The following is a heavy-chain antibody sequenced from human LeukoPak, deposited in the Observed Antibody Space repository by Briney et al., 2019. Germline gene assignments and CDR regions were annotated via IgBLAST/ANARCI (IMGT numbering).Heavy chain of an antibody. D-gene: IGHD3-22*01. J-gene: IGHJ2*01. Sequence: PSETLSLTCAVYGGSFGGYYWSWIRQPPGKGLEWIGEINHSGSTNYNPSLKSRVTISVDTSKNQFSLKLSSVTAADTAVYYCAREARYYDSSGYNWYFDLWGRGTLVTVSS. CDR1: GGSFGGYY. CDR2: INHSGST. CDR3: AREARYYDSSGYNWYFDL. V-gene: IGHV4-34*01.